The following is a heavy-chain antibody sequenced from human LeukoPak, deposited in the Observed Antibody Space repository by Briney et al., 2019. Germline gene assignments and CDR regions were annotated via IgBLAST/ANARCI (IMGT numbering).Heavy chain of an antibody. CDR2: ISSSSSYI. D-gene: IGHD3-10*01. Sequence: PGGSLRLSCAASGFIFSSYSMNWVRQAPGKGLEWVSSISSSSSYIYYADSVKGRFTISRDNSKNTLYLQMNSLRAEDTAVYYCARDFMVRGVIITGGFDPWGQGTLVTVSS. CDR3: ARDFMVRGVIITGGFDP. CDR1: GFIFSSYS. J-gene: IGHJ5*02. V-gene: IGHV3-21*01.